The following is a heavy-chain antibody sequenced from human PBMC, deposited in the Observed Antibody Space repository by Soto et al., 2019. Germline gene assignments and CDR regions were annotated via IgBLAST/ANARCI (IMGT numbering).Heavy chain of an antibody. CDR1: GYSFANYW. Sequence: ESLKISCQGSGYSFANYWIAWVRQMPGKGLEWVGVIYPGDSDTRYSPSFRGQVTISADKSISHVYLQWSSLKASDTAMYYCAINRIRQYYYGMDVWGQGTTVTVSS. CDR2: IYPGDSDT. CDR3: AINRIRQYYYGMDV. V-gene: IGHV5-51*01. D-gene: IGHD3-10*01. J-gene: IGHJ6*02.